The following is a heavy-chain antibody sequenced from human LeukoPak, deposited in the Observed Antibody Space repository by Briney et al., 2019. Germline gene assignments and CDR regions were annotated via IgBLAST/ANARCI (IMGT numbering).Heavy chain of an antibody. CDR2: IYYTGST. CDR3: ARDRSSGSYWYMDV. J-gene: IGHJ6*03. D-gene: IGHD1-26*01. V-gene: IGHV4-59*01. Sequence: SETLTLTCTVSGFSISSFYWSWIRQPPGKGLEWIGYIYYTGSTNYNSSLKSRVSISVDTSKNQFSLHLSSVTDADTAMYYCARDRSSGSYWYMDVWGKGTTVTVSS. CDR1: GFSISSFY.